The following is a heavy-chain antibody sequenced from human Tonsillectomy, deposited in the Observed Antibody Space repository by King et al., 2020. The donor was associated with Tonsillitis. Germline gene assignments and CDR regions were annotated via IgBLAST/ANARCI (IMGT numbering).Heavy chain of an antibody. CDR1: GFTFSNYV. CDR2: IGDSGTTT. Sequence: QLVQSGGGLVQPGGSLRLSCAASGFTFSNYVMDWVRQTPGKGLEWVSYIGDSGTTTYYADSVKGRFTISRDNAKNSLYLQMNSLRVEDTGVYYCAGDHEVGQQLVDPKWGQGTLVTVSS. J-gene: IGHJ4*02. D-gene: IGHD6-13*01. V-gene: IGHV3-48*04. CDR3: AGDHEVGQQLVDPK.